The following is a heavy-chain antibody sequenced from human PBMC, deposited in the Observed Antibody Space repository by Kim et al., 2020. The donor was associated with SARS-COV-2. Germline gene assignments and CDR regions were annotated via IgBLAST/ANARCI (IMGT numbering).Heavy chain of an antibody. J-gene: IGHJ5*02. V-gene: IGHV4-30-4*01. CDR3: ARSLNYYCSSTSCSGLYWFDP. CDR2: IYYSGST. CDR1: GGSISSGDYY. D-gene: IGHD2-2*01. Sequence: SETLSLTCTVSGGSISSGDYYWSWIRQPPGKGLEWIGYIYYSGSTYYNPSLKSRVTISVDTSKNQFSLKLSSVTAADTAVYYCARSLNYYCSSTSCSGLYWFDPWGQGTLVTVSS.